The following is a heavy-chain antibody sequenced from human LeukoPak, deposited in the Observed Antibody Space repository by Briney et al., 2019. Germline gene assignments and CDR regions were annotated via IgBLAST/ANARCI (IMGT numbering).Heavy chain of an antibody. CDR3: AREVADTN. Sequence: SVKVSCKASGGTFSSYAISWVRQAPGQGLEWMGGIIPIFGTANYAQKLQGRVTMTTDTSTSTAYMELRSLRSDDTAVYYCAREVADTNWGQGTLVTVSS. J-gene: IGHJ4*02. D-gene: IGHD6-19*01. V-gene: IGHV1-69*05. CDR1: GGTFSSYA. CDR2: IIPIFGTA.